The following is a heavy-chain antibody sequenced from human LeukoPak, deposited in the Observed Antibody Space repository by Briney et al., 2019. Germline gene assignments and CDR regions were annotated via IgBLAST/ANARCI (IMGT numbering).Heavy chain of an antibody. Sequence: ASVTVSCTASGGTFSSYAISWVRQAPGQGLEWMGGIIPIFGTANYAQKFQGRVTITADETTSTAYMELSSLRSEDTAVYYCASGYCSSTSCYTGYYYYYGMDVWGQGTTVTVSS. CDR2: IIPIFGTA. D-gene: IGHD2-2*02. J-gene: IGHJ6*02. CDR3: ASGYCSSTSCYTGYYYYYGMDV. CDR1: GGTFSSYA. V-gene: IGHV1-69*13.